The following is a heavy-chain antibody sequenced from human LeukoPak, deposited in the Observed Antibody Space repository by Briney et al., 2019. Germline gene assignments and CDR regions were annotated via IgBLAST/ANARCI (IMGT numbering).Heavy chain of an antibody. CDR2: IYHSGST. D-gene: IGHD4-11*01. CDR3: ARVYSNSATFDY. Sequence: SGTLSLTCAVSGVSISSSNWWSWVRQPPGKGLEWIGEIYHSGSTYYNPSLKSRVTISVDTSKNQFSLKLSSVTAADTAVYYCARVYSNSATFDYWGQGTLVTVSS. J-gene: IGHJ4*02. V-gene: IGHV4-4*02. CDR1: GVSISSSNW.